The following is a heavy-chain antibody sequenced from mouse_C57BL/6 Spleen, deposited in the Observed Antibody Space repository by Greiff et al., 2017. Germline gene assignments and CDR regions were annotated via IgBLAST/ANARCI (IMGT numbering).Heavy chain of an antibody. V-gene: IGHV1-81*01. D-gene: IGHD4-1*02. J-gene: IGHJ4*01. CDR1: GYTFTSYG. CDR2: IYPRSGNT. Sequence: QVQLQQSGAELARPGASVKLSCKASGYTFTSYGISWVKQRTGQGLEWIGEIYPRSGNTSYNEKFKGKATLTADKSSSTAYMELRSLTSEDSAVYFCASILNWGYAMDYWGQGTSVTVSS. CDR3: ASILNWGYAMDY.